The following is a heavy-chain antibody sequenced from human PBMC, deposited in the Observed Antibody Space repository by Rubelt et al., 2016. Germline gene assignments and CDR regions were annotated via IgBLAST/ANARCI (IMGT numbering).Heavy chain of an antibody. Sequence: QLQLQESGPGLVKPSETLSLTCTVSGASISSSTTYYWGWIRQPPGKGLEWIGSIYYSGITYYNPSLKSRVTISVDTSKNQFSLERSSVTAADTAVYYWARVNIVVVPSANFDYRGQGTLVTVSS. D-gene: IGHD2-2*01. CDR2: IYYSGIT. J-gene: IGHJ4*02. CDR3: ARVNIVVVPSANFDY. V-gene: IGHV4-39*07. CDR1: GASISSSTTYY.